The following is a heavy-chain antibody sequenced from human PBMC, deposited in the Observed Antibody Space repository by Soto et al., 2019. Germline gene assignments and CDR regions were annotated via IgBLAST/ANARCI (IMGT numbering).Heavy chain of an antibody. CDR1: GFTFSSYA. J-gene: IGHJ4*02. CDR2: ISGSGGST. Sequence: GGSLRLSCAASGFTFSSYAMSWVRQAPGKGLEWVSAISGSGGSTYYADSVKGRFTISRDNSKNTLYLQMNSLRAEDTAVYYCAKGAHYDILTGYYKRDDYFDYWGQGTLVTVSS. V-gene: IGHV3-23*01. D-gene: IGHD3-9*01. CDR3: AKGAHYDILTGYYKRDDYFDY.